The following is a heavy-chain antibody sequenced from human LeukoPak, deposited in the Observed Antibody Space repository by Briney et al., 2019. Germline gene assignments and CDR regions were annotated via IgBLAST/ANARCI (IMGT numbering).Heavy chain of an antibody. CDR3: ARGPRYSSSWYMAINWFDP. D-gene: IGHD6-13*01. V-gene: IGHV4-59*02. CDR1: GGSVSNYY. Sequence: PSETLSLTCTVSGGSVSNYYWSWIRQPPGKGLEWIGYIYYSGSTNYNPSLKSRVTISVDTSKNQFSLKLSSVTAADTAVYYCARGPRYSSSWYMAINWFDPWGQGTLVTVSS. CDR2: IYYSGST. J-gene: IGHJ5*02.